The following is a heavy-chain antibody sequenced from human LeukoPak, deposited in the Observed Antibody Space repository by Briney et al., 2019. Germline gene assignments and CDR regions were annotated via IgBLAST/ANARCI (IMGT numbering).Heavy chain of an antibody. J-gene: IGHJ5*02. D-gene: IGHD2-15*01. CDR3: ARDAGSGGSCYSGNWFDP. CDR1: GYTFTCYY. V-gene: IGHV1-46*01. Sequence: ASVKLSCKASGYTFTCYYMHWGPQAPGQGLEWMGIINPSSGSTSYAQKFQGRVTMTRDTSTSPVYMELSSLGSEDTAVYYCARDAGSGGSCYSGNWFDPWGQGTLVTVSS. CDR2: INPSSGST.